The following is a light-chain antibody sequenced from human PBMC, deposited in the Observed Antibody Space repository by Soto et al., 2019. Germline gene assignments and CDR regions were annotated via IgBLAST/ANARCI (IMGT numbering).Light chain of an antibody. CDR1: QSISSW. V-gene: IGKV1-5*01. CDR3: LQYGSYWT. J-gene: IGKJ1*01. Sequence: DIQMTQSPSTLSASVGDRVTITCRASQSISSWLAWYQQKPGKAPKLLIYDASSLESGVPSRFSGSGSGTDFALTISSLQPEDFATYYCLQYGSYWTFAQGTKVDI. CDR2: DAS.